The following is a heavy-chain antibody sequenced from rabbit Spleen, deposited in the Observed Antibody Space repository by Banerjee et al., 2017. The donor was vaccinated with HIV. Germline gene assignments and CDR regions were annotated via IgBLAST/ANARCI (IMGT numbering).Heavy chain of an antibody. CDR2: IAGSSSGFT. CDR1: VFYFSFSDY. D-gene: IGHD8-1*01. Sequence: SLQVAVGALVKAGASLILICTSTVFYFSFSDYILWVRHDPGKGLELISCIAGSSSGFTFSATLAKGRFTISKTSSTTVTLQMTSLTVADTATCFCASDTGSSFSSYGMDLWGPGTLVTVS. V-gene: IGHV1S40*01. CDR3: ASDTGSSFSSYGMDL. J-gene: IGHJ6*01.